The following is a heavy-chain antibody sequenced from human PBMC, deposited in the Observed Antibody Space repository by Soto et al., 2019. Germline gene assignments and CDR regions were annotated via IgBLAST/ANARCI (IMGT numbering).Heavy chain of an antibody. D-gene: IGHD6-6*01. CDR2: INHSGST. Sequence: QVQLQQWGAGLLKPSETLSLTCAVYGVSFSVYYWIWIRQPPGRGLEWIGEINHSGSTNYNPSLKSRVTISVDTSKNQFSLKLSSVTAADTAVYYCARGAARPLGGMDVWGQGTTVTVSS. CDR3: ARGAARPLGGMDV. J-gene: IGHJ6*02. V-gene: IGHV4-34*01. CDR1: GVSFSVYY.